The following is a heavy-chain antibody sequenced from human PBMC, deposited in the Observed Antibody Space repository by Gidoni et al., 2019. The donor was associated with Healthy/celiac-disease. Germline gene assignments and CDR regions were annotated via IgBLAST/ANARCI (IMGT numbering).Heavy chain of an antibody. CDR1: GFTFDDYG. Sequence: EVQLVESGGGVVRPGGSLRLSCAASGFTFDDYGMSWVRQAPGKGLEWVSGINWNGGSTGYADSVKGRFTISRDNAKNSLYLQMNSLRAEDTALYHCAREPYTGSGWSHSYSYYYGMDVWGQGTTVTVSS. CDR3: AREPYTGSGWSHSYSYYYGMDV. V-gene: IGHV3-20*01. D-gene: IGHD6-19*01. J-gene: IGHJ6*02. CDR2: INWNGGST.